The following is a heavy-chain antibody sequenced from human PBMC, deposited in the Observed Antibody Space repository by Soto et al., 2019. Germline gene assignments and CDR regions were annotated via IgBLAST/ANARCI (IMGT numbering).Heavy chain of an antibody. D-gene: IGHD2-2*01. Sequence: QVQLVQSGAEVKKPGSSVKVSCKASGGTFSSYAISWVRQAPGQGLEWMGGILPIFGTSNYAQEFQGRVTISADDTTSAAYMELSSVRSDDTAVYYCASPSTAYNYYYGMDVWGQGTTVTVSS. CDR3: ASPSTAYNYYYGMDV. CDR2: ILPIFGTS. J-gene: IGHJ6*02. CDR1: GGTFSSYA. V-gene: IGHV1-69*12.